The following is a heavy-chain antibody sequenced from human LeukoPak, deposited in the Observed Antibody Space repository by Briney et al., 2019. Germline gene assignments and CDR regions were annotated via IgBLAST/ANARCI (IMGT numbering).Heavy chain of an antibody. CDR2: IYYSGST. CDR3: ARGVVGLHLGESPGLDWFDP. D-gene: IGHD3-16*01. CDR1: GGSISSYY. V-gene: IGHV4-59*01. J-gene: IGHJ5*02. Sequence: MASETLSPTCTVSGGSISSYYWSWIRQPPGKGLEWIGYIYYSGSTNYNPSLKSRVTISVDTSKNQFSLKLSSVTAADTAVYYCARGVVGLHLGESPGLDWFDPWGQGTLVTVSS.